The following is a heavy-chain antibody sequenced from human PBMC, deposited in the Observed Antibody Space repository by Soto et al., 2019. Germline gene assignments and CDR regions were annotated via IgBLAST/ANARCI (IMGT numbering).Heavy chain of an antibody. V-gene: IGHV3-30*03. D-gene: IGHD3-9*01. J-gene: IGHJ4*02. Sequence: GGSLRLSCAASGFTFSSYGMHWVRQAPGKGLEWVAVISYDGSNKYYADSVKGRFTISRDNSKNTLYLQMNSLRAEDTAVYYCAPSLTGYSRADYWGQAPLVTVSS. CDR2: ISYDGSNK. CDR3: APSLTGYSRADY. CDR1: GFTFSSYG.